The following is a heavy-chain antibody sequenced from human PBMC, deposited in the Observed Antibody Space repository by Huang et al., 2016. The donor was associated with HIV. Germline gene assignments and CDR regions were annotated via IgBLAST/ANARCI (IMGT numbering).Heavy chain of an antibody. J-gene: IGHJ4*02. CDR1: GGSFSGYY. D-gene: IGHD3-22*01. Sequence: QVQLEQWGAGLLKASETLSLTCAVYGGSFSGYYWNWLRQAPGKGLEWVGAINHRVNTNYNPALKSRVNMSVDTSKSQFSLYLTSLSAADTGTYFCARRYNSRRDYWGRGTLVTVHS. V-gene: IGHV4-34*02. CDR2: INHRVNT. CDR3: ARRYNSRRDY.